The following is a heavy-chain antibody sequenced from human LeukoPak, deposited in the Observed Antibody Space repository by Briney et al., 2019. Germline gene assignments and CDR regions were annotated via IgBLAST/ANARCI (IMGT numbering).Heavy chain of an antibody. V-gene: IGHV4-59*01. Sequence: SETLSLTCTVSGGSISSYYWSWIRQPPGKGLEWIGHIYYSGSTNYNPSLKSRVTISVDTSKNQFSLKLSSVTAADTAVYYCARLSTTPYDRSFYYYYGMDVWGQGTTVTVSS. CDR3: ARLSTTPYDRSFYYYYGMDV. CDR1: GGSISSYY. J-gene: IGHJ6*02. CDR2: IYYSGST. D-gene: IGHD3-22*01.